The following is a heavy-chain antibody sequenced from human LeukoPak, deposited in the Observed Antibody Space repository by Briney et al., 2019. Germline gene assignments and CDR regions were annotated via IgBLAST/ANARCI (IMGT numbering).Heavy chain of an antibody. V-gene: IGHV3-23*01. CDR1: GFTFSSYS. Sequence: GGSLRLSCAASGFTFSSYSMNWVRQAPGKGLEWVSAISGSGGSTYYADSVKGRFTISRDNSKNTLYLQMNSLRAEDTAVYYCAKAPTYYYGSGSYPGYWGQGTLVTVSS. CDR3: AKAPTYYYGSGSYPGY. D-gene: IGHD3-10*01. J-gene: IGHJ4*02. CDR2: ISGSGGST.